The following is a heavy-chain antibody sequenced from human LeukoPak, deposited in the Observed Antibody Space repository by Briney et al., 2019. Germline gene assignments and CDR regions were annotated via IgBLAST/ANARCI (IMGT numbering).Heavy chain of an antibody. CDR3: ARDDYDSSGYYDY. CDR2: INPNSGGT. V-gene: IGHV1-2*02. J-gene: IGHJ4*02. D-gene: IGHD3-22*01. Sequence: GASVKVSCKASGYTFTGYYMHWVRQAPGQGLEWMGWINPNSGGTNYAQKFQGRVTMTRDTSISTAYMELSRLRSDDTAVYYCARDDYDSSGYYDYWGQGTLVTVSS. CDR1: GYTFTGYY.